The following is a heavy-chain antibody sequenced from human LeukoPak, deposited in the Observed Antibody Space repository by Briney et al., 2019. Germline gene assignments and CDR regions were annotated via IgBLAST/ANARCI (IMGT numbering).Heavy chain of an antibody. V-gene: IGHV4-38-2*02. CDR3: ARDVYCTGGRCFHAFDI. Sequence: SETLSHTCVVSRYPLSSSHLWAWLRQPPGKGLEWIGSVYHNGSTYYNPSLKSRVSMSVDMSKNQFSLHLRSVTAADTAVHYCARDVYCTGGRCFHAFDIWGQGTMVTVSS. D-gene: IGHD2-15*01. CDR1: RYPLSSSHL. CDR2: VYHNGST. J-gene: IGHJ3*02.